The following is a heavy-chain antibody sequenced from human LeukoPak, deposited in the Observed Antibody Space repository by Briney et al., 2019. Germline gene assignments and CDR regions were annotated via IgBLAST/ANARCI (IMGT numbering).Heavy chain of an antibody. J-gene: IGHJ5*02. V-gene: IGHV4-59*01. CDR3: ARGLSSSSSPPFDP. Sequence: PSETLSLTCTVSGGSISSYYWSWIRQPPGKGLEWIGHIYYSGSTNYNPSLKSRVTISVDTSKNQFSLKLSSVTAADTAVYYCARGLSSSSSPPFDPWGQGTLVTVSS. D-gene: IGHD6-6*01. CDR1: GGSISSYY. CDR2: IYYSGST.